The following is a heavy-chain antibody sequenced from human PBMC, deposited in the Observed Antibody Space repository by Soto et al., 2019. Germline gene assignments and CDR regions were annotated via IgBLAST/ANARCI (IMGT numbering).Heavy chain of an antibody. V-gene: IGHV4-39*01. Sequence: SETLSLTCTVSGGSISSSSYYWGWIRQPPGKGLEWIGSIYYSGSTYYNPSLKSGVTISVDTSKNQFSLKLSSVTAADTAVYYCARGRLETGYYVGVREDAFDIWGQGTMVTVSS. J-gene: IGHJ3*02. D-gene: IGHD3-9*01. CDR1: GGSISSSSYY. CDR2: IYYSGST. CDR3: ARGRLETGYYVGVREDAFDI.